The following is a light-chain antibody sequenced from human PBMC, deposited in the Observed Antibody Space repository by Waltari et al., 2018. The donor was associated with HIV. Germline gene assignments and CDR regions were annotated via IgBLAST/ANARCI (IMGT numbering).Light chain of an antibody. CDR3: SSYAGSNNLV. CDR1: RSYVGGYNH. J-gene: IGLJ3*02. V-gene: IGLV2-8*01. Sequence: QSALTQPPSASGSPGQSVTIPCTGTRSYVGGYNHVLWYQKHPGKAPKLMIYEVTKRPSGVPDRFSGSKSGNTASLTVSGLQAEDEADYYCSSYAGSNNLVFGGGTKLTVL. CDR2: EVT.